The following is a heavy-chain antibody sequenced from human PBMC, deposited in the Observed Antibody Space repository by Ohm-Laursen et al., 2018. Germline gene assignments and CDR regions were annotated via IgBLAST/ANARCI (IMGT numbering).Heavy chain of an antibody. CDR2: ISSQSVTI. V-gene: IGHV3-48*01. J-gene: IGHJ4*02. Sequence: SLRLSCAASGFTFSSNSMNWVRQAPGKGLEWVSYISSQSVTIYYADSVKGRFTISRDNAKDSLYLQMNSLRAEDTAVYSCVKGPGGYRYGDYWGQGTLVTVSS. CDR3: VKGPGGYRYGDY. CDR1: GFTFSSNS. D-gene: IGHD5-18*01.